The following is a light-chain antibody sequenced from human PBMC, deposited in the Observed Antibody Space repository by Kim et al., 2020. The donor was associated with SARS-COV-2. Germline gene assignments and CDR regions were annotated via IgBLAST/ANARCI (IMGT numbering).Light chain of an antibody. CDR2: DVS. Sequence: SITISCPGTSSDVGGYNYVSWYQQHPGKAPKLMIYDVSNRPSGVSNRFSGSKSGNTASLTISGLQAEDEADYYCSSYTSSSTPNWVFGGGTQLTVL. CDR1: SSDVGGYNY. CDR3: SSYTSSSTPNWV. V-gene: IGLV2-14*03. J-gene: IGLJ3*02.